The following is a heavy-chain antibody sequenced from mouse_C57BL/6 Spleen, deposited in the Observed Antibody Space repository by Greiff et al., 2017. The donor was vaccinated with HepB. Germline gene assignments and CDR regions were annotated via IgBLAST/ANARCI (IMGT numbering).Heavy chain of an antibody. Sequence: EVQLVESGPGLVKPSQSLSLTCSVTGYSITSGYYWNWIRQFPGNKLEWMGYISYDGSNNYNPSLKNRISITRDTSKNQFFLKLNSVTTEDTATYYCARGDLYYSNYFDYWGQGTTLTVSS. CDR3: ARGDLYYSNYFDY. CDR2: ISYDGSN. D-gene: IGHD2-5*01. J-gene: IGHJ2*01. CDR1: GYSITSGYY. V-gene: IGHV3-6*01.